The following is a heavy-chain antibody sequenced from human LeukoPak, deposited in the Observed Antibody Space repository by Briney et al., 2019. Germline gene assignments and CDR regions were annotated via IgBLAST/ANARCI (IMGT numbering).Heavy chain of an antibody. CDR2: INPTGGST. Sequence: ASVKVSCKASGYTFTSYYIYWVRQAPGQGLEWMGIINPTGGSTSYAQKFQGRVTMTRDMSTSTVYMELSSLRSEDTAVYYCARRYGSGSSGAFDYWGQGTLVTVSS. CDR3: ARRYGSGSSGAFDY. J-gene: IGHJ4*02. D-gene: IGHD3-10*01. V-gene: IGHV1-46*01. CDR1: GYTFTSYY.